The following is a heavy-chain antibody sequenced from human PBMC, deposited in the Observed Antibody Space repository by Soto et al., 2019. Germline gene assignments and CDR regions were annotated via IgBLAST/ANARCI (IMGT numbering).Heavy chain of an antibody. V-gene: IGHV3-30*18. J-gene: IGHJ6*02. CDR1: GFIFSSYA. CDR3: AKSRLPHAYYGMDV. Sequence: GSLRLSCEASGFIFSSYAMHWVREAPGKGLEWVAVISYDGSNKHHADSVRGRFTISRVNFKNTLYLQINSLRAEDTAVYYCAKSRLPHAYYGMDVWGQGTTVTVSS. CDR2: ISYDGSNK.